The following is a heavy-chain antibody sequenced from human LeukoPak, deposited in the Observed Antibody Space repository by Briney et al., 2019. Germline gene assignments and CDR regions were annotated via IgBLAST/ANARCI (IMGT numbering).Heavy chain of an antibody. CDR3: ARDLLGGMDY. J-gene: IGHJ4*02. V-gene: IGHV4-59*01. Sequence: SETLSLTCTVSGGSISSYYWSWIRHPPGKGLEWIGYIYYSGSTNYNPSLKSRVTISVDTSKNQFSLKLSSVTAADTAVYYCARDLLGGMDYWGQGTLVTVSS. D-gene: IGHD1-14*01. CDR2: IYYSGST. CDR1: GGSISSYY.